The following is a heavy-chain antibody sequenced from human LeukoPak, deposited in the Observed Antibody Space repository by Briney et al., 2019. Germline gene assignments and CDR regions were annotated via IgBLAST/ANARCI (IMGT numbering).Heavy chain of an antibody. Sequence: GGSLRLSCAASEFAFSNYWMHWVRQAPGWGLIWVSRINSDGSLTNYADSVKGRFTISRDNAKNTLYPQMNSLRAEDTAVYYCARDFDWGSGHWGQGTLVTVSS. CDR1: EFAFSNYW. CDR3: ARDFDWGSGH. CDR2: INSDGSLT. J-gene: IGHJ4*02. D-gene: IGHD7-27*01. V-gene: IGHV3-74*01.